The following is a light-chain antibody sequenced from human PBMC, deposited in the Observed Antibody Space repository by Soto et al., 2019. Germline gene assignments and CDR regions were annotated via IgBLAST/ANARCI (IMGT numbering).Light chain of an antibody. Sequence: AIQMTQSPSSLSASVGDRVTITCRASQGIRNDLSWYQQKPGKAPELLIYDASRLETGVPSRFSGSGSGTDFTLTISSLQPEDFATFFCLQDYNYPRTFGQGTKLEIK. CDR2: DAS. CDR3: LQDYNYPRT. CDR1: QGIRND. V-gene: IGKV1-6*01. J-gene: IGKJ2*01.